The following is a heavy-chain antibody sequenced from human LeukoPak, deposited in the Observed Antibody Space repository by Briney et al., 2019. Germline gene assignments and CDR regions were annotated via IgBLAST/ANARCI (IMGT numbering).Heavy chain of an antibody. J-gene: IGHJ6*02. Sequence: GGSLRLSCAVSGFTFSDYHMSWIRQAPGKGLEWVSSISSSSSYIYYADSVKGRFTISRDNAKNSLYLQMNSLRAEDTAVYYCANYYYGMDVWGQGTTVTVSS. CDR2: ISSSSSYI. CDR1: GFTFSDYH. CDR3: ANYYYGMDV. V-gene: IGHV3-11*06.